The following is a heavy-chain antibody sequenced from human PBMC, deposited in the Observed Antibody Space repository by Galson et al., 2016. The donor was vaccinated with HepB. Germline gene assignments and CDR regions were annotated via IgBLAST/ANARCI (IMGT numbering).Heavy chain of an antibody. D-gene: IGHD2-2*01. CDR1: GFTFSSYA. J-gene: IGHJ6*02. Sequence: SLRLSCAASGFTFSSYAMHWVRQAPGKGLEYVSAISSNGGSTYYAQSVKGRFTISRDNSKTPLYLQMGSLRAEDMAVYYCARSLTLYCISTTCYGNYYGMDVGGQGTTVTVSS. V-gene: IGHV3-64*01. CDR2: ISSNGGST. CDR3: ARSLTLYCISTTCYGNYYGMDV.